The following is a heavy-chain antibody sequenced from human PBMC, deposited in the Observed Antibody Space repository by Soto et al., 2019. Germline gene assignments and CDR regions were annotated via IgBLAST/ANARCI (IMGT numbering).Heavy chain of an antibody. CDR2: ISYDGSNK. CDR1: GFTFSSYA. CDR3: ARDLESG. V-gene: IGHV3-30-3*01. D-gene: IGHD3-3*01. Sequence: ESGGGVVQPGRSLRLSCAASGFTFSSYAMHWVRQAPGKGLEWVAVISYDGSNKYYADSVKGRFTISRDNSKNTLYLQMNSLRAEDTAVYYCARDLESGWGQGTLVTVSS. J-gene: IGHJ4*02.